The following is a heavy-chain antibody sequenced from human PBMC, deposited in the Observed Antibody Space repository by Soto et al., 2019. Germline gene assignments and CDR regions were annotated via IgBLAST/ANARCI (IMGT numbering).Heavy chain of an antibody. CDR3: AKDWVV. J-gene: IGHJ1*01. D-gene: IGHD3-16*01. V-gene: IGHV3-30*18. CDR1: GFTLSRHA. Sequence: GGSLRLSCAASGFTLSRHAMHWVRQAPGKGLAWVAVISYDGSNKYYADSVKGRFTISRDKSKNTLYLQLNSLRAEDTAVYYCAKDWVVWGQGTLVTVSS. CDR2: ISYDGSNK.